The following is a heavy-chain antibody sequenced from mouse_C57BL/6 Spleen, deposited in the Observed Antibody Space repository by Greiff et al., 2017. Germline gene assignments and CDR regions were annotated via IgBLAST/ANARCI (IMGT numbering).Heavy chain of an antibody. D-gene: IGHD5-1-1*01. Sequence: VQLQQPGAELVRPGSSVKLSCKASGYTFTSYWMHWVKQRPIQGLEWIGNIDPSDSETNYNQKFKDKATLTVDKSSSTAYMQLSSLTSEDSAVYYCASRGYRCYAMDYWGQGASVTVSS. CDR2: IDPSDSET. V-gene: IGHV1-52*01. CDR3: ASRGYRCYAMDY. CDR1: GYTFTSYW. J-gene: IGHJ4*01.